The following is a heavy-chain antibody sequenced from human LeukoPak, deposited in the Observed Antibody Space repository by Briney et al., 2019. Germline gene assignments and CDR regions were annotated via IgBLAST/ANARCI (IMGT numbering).Heavy chain of an antibody. CDR1: GFTFSNAW. V-gene: IGHV3-15*01. CDR2: IKSKTDGGTT. J-gene: IGHJ4*02. CDR3: TTDTNDYGDSYFDY. D-gene: IGHD4-17*01. Sequence: GGSLRLSCAASGFTFSNAWMSWVRQAPGKGLVWVGRIKSKTDGGTTDYAAPVKGRFTISRDDSKNTLYLQMNSLKTEDTAVYYCTTDTNDYGDSYFDYWGQGTLVTVSS.